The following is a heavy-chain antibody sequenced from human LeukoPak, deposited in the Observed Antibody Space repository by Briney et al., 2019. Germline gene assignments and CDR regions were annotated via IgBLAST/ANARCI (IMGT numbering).Heavy chain of an antibody. V-gene: IGHV3-23*01. CDR2: ISDSGSST. Sequence: GGSLRLSCAASGFTLSNYGMSWVRQAPGKGLEWVLLISDSGSSTYYADSVKGRFTNSRDNTKNTLYVQMNSLGAEETAVYYCAKGGGSRNFDSWGQGTLVTVSS. J-gene: IGHJ4*02. CDR1: GFTLSNYG. D-gene: IGHD1-26*01. CDR3: AKGGGSRNFDS.